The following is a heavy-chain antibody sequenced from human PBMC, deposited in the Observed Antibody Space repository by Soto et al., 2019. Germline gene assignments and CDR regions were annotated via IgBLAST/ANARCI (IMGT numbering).Heavy chain of an antibody. V-gene: IGHV3-30*18. CDR1: GFTFSSYG. Sequence: AGGSLRLSCAASGFTFSSYGIHWVRQAPGKGLEWVAVISYDGSNKYYGDSVKGRFTISRDNSKNTLYLQMNSLRAEDTAVYYCAKDSYYDNSGIDYWGQGTLVTVSS. CDR3: AKDSYYDNSGIDY. CDR2: ISYDGSNK. D-gene: IGHD3-22*01. J-gene: IGHJ4*02.